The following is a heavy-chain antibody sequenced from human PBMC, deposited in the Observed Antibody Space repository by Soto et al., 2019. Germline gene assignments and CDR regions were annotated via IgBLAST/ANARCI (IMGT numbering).Heavy chain of an antibody. Sequence: QVQLVQSGAEVKKPGSSVKVSCKASGGTFSSYAISWVRQAPGQGLEWMGGIIPIFGTANYAQKFQGRVTITADESTITAYMELSSLRSEDTAVYYCARGGYDILTVYYRYYYGMDVWGQGTTVTVSS. D-gene: IGHD3-9*01. V-gene: IGHV1-69*01. CDR2: IIPIFGTA. CDR3: ARGGYDILTVYYRYYYGMDV. J-gene: IGHJ6*02. CDR1: GGTFSSYA.